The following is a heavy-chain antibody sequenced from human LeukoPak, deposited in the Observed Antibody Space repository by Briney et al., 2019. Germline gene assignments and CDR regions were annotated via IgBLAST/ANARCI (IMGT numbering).Heavy chain of an antibody. J-gene: IGHJ4*02. D-gene: IGHD1-26*01. CDR2: ISGSGGST. CDR1: GFTFSSYA. CDR3: AKSAVVGATAGPKCFDY. Sequence: PGGSLRLSCTASGFTFSSYAMSWVRQAPGKGLQWVASISGSGGSTYYADSVKGRFTISRDNSKDTLYLHMNSLRAEDTAVYYCAKSAVVGATAGPKCFDYWGQGTLVTVSS. V-gene: IGHV3-23*01.